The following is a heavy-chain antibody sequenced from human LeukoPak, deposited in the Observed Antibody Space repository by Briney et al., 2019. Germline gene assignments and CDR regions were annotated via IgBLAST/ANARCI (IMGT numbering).Heavy chain of an antibody. Sequence: SVKVSCKASGGTFNSYAISWVRQAPGQGLEWMGRIIPILGIANYAQKFQGRVTITADKSTSTAYMELSSLRSEDTAVYYCARDRLYSHGRKYYFDYWGQGTLVTVSS. CDR3: ARDRLYSHGRKYYFDY. CDR2: IIPILGIA. J-gene: IGHJ4*02. CDR1: GGTFNSYA. D-gene: IGHD2-2*02. V-gene: IGHV1-69*04.